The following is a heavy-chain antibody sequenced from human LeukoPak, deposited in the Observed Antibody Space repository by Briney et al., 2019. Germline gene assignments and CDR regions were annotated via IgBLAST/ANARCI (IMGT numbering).Heavy chain of an antibody. CDR1: GYTFTTFG. CDR3: ARDWGITIFGVVIMGGGDY. V-gene: IGHV1-18*01. D-gene: IGHD3-3*01. J-gene: IGHJ4*02. Sequence: ASVKVSCKASGYTFTTFGISWVRQAPGQGLEWMGWISTYNGNTNYAQKLQGRVTMTTDTSTSTVYMELRSLRSDDTAVYYCARDWGITIFGVVIMGGGDYWGQGTLVTVSS. CDR2: ISTYNGNT.